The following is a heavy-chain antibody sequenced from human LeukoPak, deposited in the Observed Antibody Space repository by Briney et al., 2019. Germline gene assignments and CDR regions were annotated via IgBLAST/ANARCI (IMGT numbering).Heavy chain of an antibody. CDR2: IYYTGTT. J-gene: IGHJ6*03. D-gene: IGHD3-3*01. CDR1: GGSISTSNPH. V-gene: IGHV4-39*01. CDR3: ARLTDKSFWSGFRPYYIDV. Sequence: SENLSLARNVSGGSISTSNPHWVWIRHSPGKGREWMANIYYTGTTLYNPSLKSRVPISVDGPKHQFSLNLRSVTPADTRVFYCARLTDKSFWSGFRPYYIDVWGEGATVTVSS.